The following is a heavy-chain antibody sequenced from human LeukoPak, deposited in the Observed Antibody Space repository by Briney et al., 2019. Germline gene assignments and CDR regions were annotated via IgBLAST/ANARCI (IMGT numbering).Heavy chain of an antibody. CDR3: SRDGYNSIDY. J-gene: IGHJ4*02. V-gene: IGHV3-30*02. Sequence: GGSLRLSCAASGFTFSNYGMHWVRQAPGKGLEWVAFIWYDGSNKYYADSVKGRFTISRDNSKNTLFLQMNSLRAEDTAVYYCSRDGYNSIDYWGKGTLVTVSS. D-gene: IGHD1-1*01. CDR2: IWYDGSNK. CDR1: GFTFSNYG.